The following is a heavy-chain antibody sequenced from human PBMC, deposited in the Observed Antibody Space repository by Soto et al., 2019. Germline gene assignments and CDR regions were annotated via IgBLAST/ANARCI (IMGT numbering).Heavy chain of an antibody. V-gene: IGHV4-61*01. CDR3: ARAVEYYDSSGYYYVHFDY. D-gene: IGHD3-22*01. CDR1: GGSVSSGSYY. Sequence: SETLSLTCTVSGGSVSSGSYYWSWIRQPPGKGLEWIGYIYYSGSTNYNPSLKSRVTISVDTSKNQFSLKLSSVTAADTAVYYCARAVEYYDSSGYYYVHFDYWGQGTLVTAPQ. CDR2: IYYSGST. J-gene: IGHJ4*02.